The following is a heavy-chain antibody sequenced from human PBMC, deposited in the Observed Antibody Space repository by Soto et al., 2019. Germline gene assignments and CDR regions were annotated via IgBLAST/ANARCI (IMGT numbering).Heavy chain of an antibody. D-gene: IGHD4-17*01. CDR3: SRVASTVTTYYFDY. V-gene: IGHV4-4*08. CDR1: GDSITRYN. J-gene: IGHJ4*02. CDR2: IHSTGDT. Sequence: PSETLSLTCTVSGDSITRYNWNWLRQSPGKGLEWIAYIHSTGDTYYNPSLESRVTISADTSKNQFSLKVTSVTAADTAVYYCSRVASTVTTYYFDYWGQGTLVTVSS.